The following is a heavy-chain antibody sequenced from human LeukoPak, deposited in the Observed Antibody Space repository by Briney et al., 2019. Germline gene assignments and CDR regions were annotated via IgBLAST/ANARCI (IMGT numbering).Heavy chain of an antibody. CDR1: GFSFRTYG. D-gene: IGHD6-19*01. J-gene: IGHJ4*02. V-gene: IGHV3-23*01. CDR2: IYDRGGGT. Sequence: GGSLRLSCAAPGFSFRTYGMTWVCPAPGKGLEWVSVIYDRGGGTNYADSVKGRFTISRDNSKNTLYLQMNSLRVEDTAVYYCARGYGSGWYYFDYWGQGTLVTVSS. CDR3: ARGYGSGWYYFDY.